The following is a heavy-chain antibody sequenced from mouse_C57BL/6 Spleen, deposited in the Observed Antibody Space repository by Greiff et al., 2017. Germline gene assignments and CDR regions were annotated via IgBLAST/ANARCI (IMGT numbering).Heavy chain of an antibody. Sequence: VQLQQSGAELVKPGASVKISCKASGYAFSSYWMNWVKQRPGKGLEWIGQIYPGDGDTNYNGKFKGKATLTADKSSSTAYMQLSSLTSEDSAVYFCARSLITTVVHFDYWGQGTTLTVSS. CDR2: IYPGDGDT. V-gene: IGHV1-80*01. D-gene: IGHD1-1*01. CDR3: ARSLITTVVHFDY. J-gene: IGHJ2*01. CDR1: GYAFSSYW.